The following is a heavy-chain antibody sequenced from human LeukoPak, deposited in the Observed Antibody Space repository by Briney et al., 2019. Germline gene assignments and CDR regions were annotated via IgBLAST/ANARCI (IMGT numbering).Heavy chain of an antibody. D-gene: IGHD5-24*01. Sequence: GGSLRLSCAVSGITLSNYGMSWVRQAPGKGLEWVAGISDGGGSRNYADSVKGRFTISRDNAKNSLYLQMNSLRTEDAAVYYCAKDISAGDGFFDYWGQGTLVTVSS. CDR1: GITLSNYG. J-gene: IGHJ4*02. V-gene: IGHV3-23*01. CDR2: ISDGGGSR. CDR3: AKDISAGDGFFDY.